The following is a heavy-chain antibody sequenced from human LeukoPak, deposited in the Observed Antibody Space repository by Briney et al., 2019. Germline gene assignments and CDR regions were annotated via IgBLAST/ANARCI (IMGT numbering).Heavy chain of an antibody. Sequence: ASVKVSCKACGGTFSSYTISWVRQAPGQGLEWMGRIIPILGIANYAQKCQGRVTITAHKSTSTAYMELSSLRSEDTAVYYCARALTQQPGFFDYSGQGTLVTVSS. CDR1: GGTFSSYT. J-gene: IGHJ4*02. D-gene: IGHD6-13*01. CDR3: ARALTQQPGFFDY. V-gene: IGHV1-69*02. CDR2: IIPILGIA.